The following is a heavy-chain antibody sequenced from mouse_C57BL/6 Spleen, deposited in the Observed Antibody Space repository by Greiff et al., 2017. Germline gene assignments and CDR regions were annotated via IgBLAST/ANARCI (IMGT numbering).Heavy chain of an antibody. CDR2: INPSSGYT. Sequence: QVQLQQSGAELAKPGASVKLSCKASGYTFTSYWMHWVKQRPGQGLEWIGYINPSSGYTKYNQKFKDKDTLTADKSSSTAYMQLSSLTYEDSAVYYCARGNDYDGAWFAYWGQGTLVTVSA. J-gene: IGHJ3*01. D-gene: IGHD2-4*01. V-gene: IGHV1-7*01. CDR1: GYTFTSYW. CDR3: ARGNDYDGAWFAY.